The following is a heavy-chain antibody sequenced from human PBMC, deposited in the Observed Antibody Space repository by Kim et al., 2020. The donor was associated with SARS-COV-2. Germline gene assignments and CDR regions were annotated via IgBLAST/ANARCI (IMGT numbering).Heavy chain of an antibody. CDR2: VYKTGST. J-gene: IGHJ5*02. CDR3: ARDKTSGSYGSLDL. CDR1: GDSISGGSYF. Sequence: SETLSLTCTVSGDSISGGSYFWYWIRQPAGKGLEWIGRVYKTGSTNYNSALKSRLTISIDTSKNQFSLKLRSVTAADTAVYYCARDKTSGSYGSLDLWGQGTGDTVPS. D-gene: IGHD1-26*01. V-gene: IGHV4-61*02.